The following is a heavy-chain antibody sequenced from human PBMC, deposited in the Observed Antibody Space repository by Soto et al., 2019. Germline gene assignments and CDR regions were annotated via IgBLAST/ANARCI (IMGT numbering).Heavy chain of an antibody. CDR1: GGTFSSYA. CDR2: IIPIFGTA. V-gene: IGHV1-69*06. Sequence: ASVKVSCKASGGTFSSYAISWVRQAPGQGLEWMGGIIPIFGTANYAQKLQGRVTITADKSTSTAYMELSSLRASDTAMYYCARQIYDSDTGPNFQYYFDSWGQGTPVTVSS. J-gene: IGHJ4*02. D-gene: IGHD3-22*01. CDR3: ARQIYDSDTGPNFQYYFDS.